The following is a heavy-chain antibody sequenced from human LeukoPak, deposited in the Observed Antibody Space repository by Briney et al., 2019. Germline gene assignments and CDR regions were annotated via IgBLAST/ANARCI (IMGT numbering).Heavy chain of an antibody. D-gene: IGHD3-22*01. CDR3: ARGGKSGYYYAY. J-gene: IGHJ4*02. Sequence: GGSLRLSCVASGFTFSSYWMSWVRQAPGKGLEWVSVIYSGGSTYYADSVKGRFTISRDNSKNMLYLQMNSLRAEDTAVYYCARGGKSGYYYAYWGQGTLVTVSS. V-gene: IGHV3-53*01. CDR1: GFTFSSYW. CDR2: IYSGGST.